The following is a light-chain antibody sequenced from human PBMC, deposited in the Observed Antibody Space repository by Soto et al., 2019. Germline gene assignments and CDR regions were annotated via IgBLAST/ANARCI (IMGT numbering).Light chain of an antibody. V-gene: IGKV3-11*01. CDR1: QLLSTY. Sequence: EVVWTHSPSTLSLAPGERAIPSYQASQLLSTYLPRYQQKPGQPPSLLIYDTSNRATGIPDRFSGRRSGTDFTLTISSLEPADFGVYFCHQRNNFGQGTRLEI. CDR2: DTS. CDR3: HQRNN. J-gene: IGKJ5*01.